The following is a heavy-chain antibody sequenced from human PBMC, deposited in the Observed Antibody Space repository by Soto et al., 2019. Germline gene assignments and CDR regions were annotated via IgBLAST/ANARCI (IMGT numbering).Heavy chain of an antibody. D-gene: IGHD3-9*01. CDR2: ISGSGGST. J-gene: IGHJ4*02. CDR3: AKDGDILTSNPRHY. V-gene: IGHV3-23*01. Sequence: EVQLLESGGGLVQPGGSLRLSCAASGFTFSSYAMSWVRQAPGKWLEWVSAISGSGGSTYYADSVKGRFTISRDNSKNTLYLQMNSLRAEDTAVYYCAKDGDILTSNPRHYWGQGTLVTVSS. CDR1: GFTFSSYA.